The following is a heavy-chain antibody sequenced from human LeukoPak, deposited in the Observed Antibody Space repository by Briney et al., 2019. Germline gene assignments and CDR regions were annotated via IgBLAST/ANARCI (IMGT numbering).Heavy chain of an antibody. CDR1: GFTFDDSG. J-gene: IGHJ4*02. Sequence: GGSLRPSCAASGFTFDDSGMSWVRQAPGKGLEWVSGINWNGGSTGYADSVKGRFTISRDNAKNSLYLQMNSLRVEDTALYYCARNVTDCSSGSCYKMDYWGQGTLVTVSS. CDR2: INWNGGST. CDR3: ARNVTDCSSGSCYKMDY. D-gene: IGHD2-15*01. V-gene: IGHV3-20*04.